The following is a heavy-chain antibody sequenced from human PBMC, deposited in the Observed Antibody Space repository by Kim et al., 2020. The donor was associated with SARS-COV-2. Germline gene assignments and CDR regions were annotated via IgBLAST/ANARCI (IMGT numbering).Heavy chain of an antibody. CDR3: ARAYLPQGYFDY. CDR2: INHSGST. V-gene: IGHV4-34*01. Sequence: SETLSLTCAVYGGSFSGYYWSWIRQPPGKGLEWIGEINHSGSTNYNPSLKSRVTISVDTSKNQFSLKLSSVTAADTAVYYCARAYLPQGYFDYWGQGTLVTVSS. CDR1: GGSFSGYY. J-gene: IGHJ4*02.